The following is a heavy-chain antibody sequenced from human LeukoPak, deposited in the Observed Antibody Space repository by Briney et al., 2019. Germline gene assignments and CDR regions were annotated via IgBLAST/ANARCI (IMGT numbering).Heavy chain of an antibody. CDR3: ARGPRGIAVAGTGYYFDY. Sequence: GGSLRLSCAASGFTFSSYWMHWVRQASGKGLVWVSRTNSDGSSTTYADSVKGRFTISRDNAKNTLYLQMSSLGAEDTAVYFCARGPRGIAVAGTGYYFDYWGQGALVTVSS. V-gene: IGHV3-74*01. J-gene: IGHJ4*02. D-gene: IGHD6-19*01. CDR2: TNSDGSST. CDR1: GFTFSSYW.